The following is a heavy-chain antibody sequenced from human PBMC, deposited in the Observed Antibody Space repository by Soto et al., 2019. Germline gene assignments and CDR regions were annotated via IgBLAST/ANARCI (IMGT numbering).Heavy chain of an antibody. CDR3: ARAKIVVVPAATYYYYYGMDV. Sequence: PGVSLRLSCAASGFTFSSYSMNWVRQAPGKGLEWVSSISSSSSYIYYADSVKGRFTISRDNAKNSLYLQMNSLRAEDTAVYYCARAKIVVVPAATYYYYYGMDVWGQGTTVTVSS. V-gene: IGHV3-21*01. CDR1: GFTFSSYS. CDR2: ISSSSSYI. D-gene: IGHD2-2*01. J-gene: IGHJ6*02.